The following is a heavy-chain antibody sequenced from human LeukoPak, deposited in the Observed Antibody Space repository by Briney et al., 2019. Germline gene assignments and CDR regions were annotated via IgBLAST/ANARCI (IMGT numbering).Heavy chain of an antibody. Sequence: GGSLRLSCAASGFTFSSYSMNWVRQAPGKGLEWVSSISSSSGYIYYADSVKGRFTISRDNAKNSLYLQMNSLRAEDTAVYYCARDQGTGSCSSTSCYWQIDYWGQGTLVTVSS. D-gene: IGHD2-2*01. J-gene: IGHJ4*02. CDR2: ISSSSGYI. CDR1: GFTFSSYS. V-gene: IGHV3-21*01. CDR3: ARDQGTGSCSSTSCYWQIDY.